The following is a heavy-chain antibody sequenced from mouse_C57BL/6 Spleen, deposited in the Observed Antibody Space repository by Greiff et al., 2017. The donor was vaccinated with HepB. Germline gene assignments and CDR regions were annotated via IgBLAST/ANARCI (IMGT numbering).Heavy chain of an antibody. CDR3: ARDNGVLRPNFDY. V-gene: IGHV5-4*01. D-gene: IGHD1-1*01. J-gene: IGHJ2*01. CDR2: ISDGGSYT. Sequence: EVHLVESGGGLVKPGGSLKLSCAASGFTFSSYAMSWVRQTPEKRLEWVATISDGGSYTYYPDNVKGRFTISRDNAKNNLYLQMSHLKSEDTAMYYGARDNGVLRPNFDYWGQGTTLTVSS. CDR1: GFTFSSYA.